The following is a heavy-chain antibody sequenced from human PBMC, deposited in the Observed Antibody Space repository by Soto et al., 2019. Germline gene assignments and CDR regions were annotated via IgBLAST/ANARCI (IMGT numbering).Heavy chain of an antibody. CDR2: IYHSGPT. CDR1: GGSISSGAYS. CDR3: ARVGGYNWNYFVDY. D-gene: IGHD1-7*01. Sequence: SETLRPTCGVSGGSISSGAYSCSWIRQPPGKGLEPIGYIYHSGPTYYNPALNSRVTISVDRSKNQFSLKLTSVTAADTAVYYCARVGGYNWNYFVDYWGQGTLVTVSS. J-gene: IGHJ4*02. V-gene: IGHV4-30-2*01.